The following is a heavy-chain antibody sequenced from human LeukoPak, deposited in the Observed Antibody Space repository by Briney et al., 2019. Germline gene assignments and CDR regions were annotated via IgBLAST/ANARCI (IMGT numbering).Heavy chain of an antibody. J-gene: IGHJ4*02. CDR1: GFTFSSYG. V-gene: IGHV3-30*03. CDR3: AREDDWNYEDY. Sequence: GGSLRLSCAASGFTFSSYGMHWVRQAPGKGLEWVAVISYDGSNKYYADSVKGRFTISRDDAKNSLYLQMNSLRAEDTAIYYCAREDDWNYEDYWGQGTLVTVSS. D-gene: IGHD1-7*01. CDR2: ISYDGSNK.